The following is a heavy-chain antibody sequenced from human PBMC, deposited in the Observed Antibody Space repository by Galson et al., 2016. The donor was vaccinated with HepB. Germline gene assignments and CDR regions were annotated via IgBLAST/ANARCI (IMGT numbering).Heavy chain of an antibody. Sequence: SETLSLTCAVYGGSFSGSYWSWIRQSPGKGLEWIGEVYPGGSPNYSPSLKSRVTISVATSKSQFSLKLRSVTAADTAVYHCVRVWGKYFDYWGQGALVTVSS. CDR3: VRVWGKYFDY. D-gene: IGHD7-27*01. CDR1: GGSFSGSY. V-gene: IGHV4-34*01. J-gene: IGHJ4*02. CDR2: VYPGGSP.